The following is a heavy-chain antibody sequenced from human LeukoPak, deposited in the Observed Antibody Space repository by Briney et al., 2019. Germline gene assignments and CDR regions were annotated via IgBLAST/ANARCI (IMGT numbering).Heavy chain of an antibody. V-gene: IGHV4-34*01. D-gene: IGHD3-22*01. CDR3: ARGRPARRYYDSSTYFDY. CDR1: GFTFSSYA. Sequence: GSLRLSCAASGFTFSSYAMSWVRQPPGKGLEWIGEINHSGSTNYNPSLKSRVTISVDTSKNQFSLKLSSVTAADTAVYYCARGRPARRYYDSSTYFDYWGQGTLVTVSS. J-gene: IGHJ4*02. CDR2: INHSGST.